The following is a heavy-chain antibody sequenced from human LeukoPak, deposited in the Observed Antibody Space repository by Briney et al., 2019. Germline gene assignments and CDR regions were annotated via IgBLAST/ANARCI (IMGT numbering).Heavy chain of an antibody. V-gene: IGHV3-7*01. CDR3: ARSLTGYYFYYYYYMDV. CDR1: GFTFSSYW. CDR2: IKQDGSEK. J-gene: IGHJ6*03. Sequence: GGSLRLSCAASGFTFSSYWMSWVRQAPGKGLEWVANIKQDGSEKYYVDSVKGRFTISRDNAKNSLYLQMNSLRAEDTAVYYCARSLTGYYFYYYYYMDVWGKGTTVTISS. D-gene: IGHD3-9*01.